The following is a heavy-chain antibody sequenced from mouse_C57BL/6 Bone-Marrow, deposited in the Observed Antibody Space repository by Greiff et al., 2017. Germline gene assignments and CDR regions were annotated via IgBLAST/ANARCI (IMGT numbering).Heavy chain of an antibody. CDR3: TRYRENYGSSYGY. CDR1: GYTFTDYE. J-gene: IGHJ2*01. D-gene: IGHD1-1*01. V-gene: IGHV1-15*01. CDR2: IDPEPGGP. Sequence: VKLMESGAELVRPGASVTLSCKASGYTFTDYEMHWVKQTPVHGLEWIGAIDPEPGGPAYNQTFKGKAILTADKSSSTAYMELRSLTSEDSAVYYCTRYRENYGSSYGYWGQGTTLTVSS.